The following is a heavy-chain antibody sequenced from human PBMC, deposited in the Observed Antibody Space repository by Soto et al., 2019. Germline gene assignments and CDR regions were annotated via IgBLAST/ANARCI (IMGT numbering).Heavy chain of an antibody. CDR1: GFTFTSSA. Sequence: QMQLVQSGPEVKKPGTSVKVSCKASGFTFTSSAVQWVRQARGQRLEWIGWIVVGSGNTNYAQKFQERVTITRDMYTSTAYMEMSSLRSEDTVVYYCAADPTYCGGDCYVDWGQGTLVTVSS. CDR3: AADPTYCGGDCYVD. CDR2: IVVGSGNT. D-gene: IGHD2-21*02. V-gene: IGHV1-58*01. J-gene: IGHJ4*02.